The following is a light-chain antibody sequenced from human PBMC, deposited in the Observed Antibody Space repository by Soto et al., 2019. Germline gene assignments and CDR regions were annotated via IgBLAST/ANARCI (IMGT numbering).Light chain of an antibody. V-gene: IGKV3-11*01. J-gene: IGKJ5*01. Sequence: EIVLTQSPATLSLSPGDRATLSCRASQSVSIYLAWYQQKPGQAPRLLIYDASNRATGIPARFSGSGSGTDFTLTISSLEPEDFAVYYCQQRKFWPPLTFGQGTRVET. CDR3: QQRKFWPPLT. CDR2: DAS. CDR1: QSVSIY.